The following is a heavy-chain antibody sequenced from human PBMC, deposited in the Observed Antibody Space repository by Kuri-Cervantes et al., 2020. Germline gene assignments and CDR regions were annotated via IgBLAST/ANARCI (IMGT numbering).Heavy chain of an antibody. J-gene: IGHJ4*02. CDR3: ARATPDGSGSPYFY. CDR1: GYTFTSYG. D-gene: IGHD3-22*01. V-gene: IGHV1-18*01. CDR2: ISTYNGNT. Sequence: ASVKVSCKASGYTFTSYGISWVRQAPGQGLEWMGGISTYNGNTKYAQKVQGRVTMTTDTSTSTAYMEVRSLRSDDTAMYYCARATPDGSGSPYFYWGLGTPVTVSS.